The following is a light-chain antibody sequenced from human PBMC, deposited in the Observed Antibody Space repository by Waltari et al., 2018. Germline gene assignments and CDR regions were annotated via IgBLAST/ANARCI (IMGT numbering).Light chain of an antibody. Sequence: DIQMTPSPSTLSASVGDRVTITCRASQTINTYLAWYKQKPGKAPTLLIYGASTLQGGVPSRFSGSGSGTEFTLTISSLQPDDFATYYCQQYNPYSRTFGQGTKVEFK. CDR2: GAS. CDR1: QTINTY. CDR3: QQYNPYSRT. J-gene: IGKJ1*01. V-gene: IGKV1-5*03.